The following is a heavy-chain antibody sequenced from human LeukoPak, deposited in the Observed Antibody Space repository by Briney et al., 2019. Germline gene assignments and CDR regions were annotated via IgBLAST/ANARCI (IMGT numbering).Heavy chain of an antibody. J-gene: IGHJ4*02. V-gene: IGHV3-30*04. D-gene: IGHD6-19*01. CDR1: GFTFSNYA. CDR2: ISYDGSKK. Sequence: PGGSLRLSCAASGFTFSNYAIHWVRQAPGKGLEWVAVISYDGSKKDYADSVKGRFTISRDNSKNTLYLQMNSLRAEDTAVYYCANGYSSGWYERGFGYFDYWGQGTLVTVSS. CDR3: ANGYSSGWYERGFGYFDY.